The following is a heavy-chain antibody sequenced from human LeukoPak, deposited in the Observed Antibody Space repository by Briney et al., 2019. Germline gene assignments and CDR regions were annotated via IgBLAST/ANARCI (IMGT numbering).Heavy chain of an antibody. CDR3: ARGPELERFDY. J-gene: IGHJ4*02. V-gene: IGHV1-69*05. D-gene: IGHD1-1*01. Sequence: SVKVSCKASGGTLSCYTINWVRQAPGQGLEWMGGIIPIFGTANYAQKFQGRVTITTDESTSTAYMELSSLTSEDTAVYYCARGPELERFDYWGQGTLVTVSS. CDR1: GGTLSCYT. CDR2: IIPIFGTA.